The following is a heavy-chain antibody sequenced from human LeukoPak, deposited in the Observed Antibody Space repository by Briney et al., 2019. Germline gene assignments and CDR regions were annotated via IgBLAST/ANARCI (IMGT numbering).Heavy chain of an antibody. CDR3: AREGDQQAL. J-gene: IGHJ4*02. V-gene: IGHV4-30-2*01. CDR2: IYPRGST. CDR1: GGSISSGSYS. Sequence: SQTLSFTCAVSGGSISSGSYSWSWIRQPPGKGLEWIGYIYPRGSTYYNPSLKSRVILSLDKSANQFSLNLSSVTAADTAVYYCAREGDQQALWGQGTLVTVSS. D-gene: IGHD2-21*02.